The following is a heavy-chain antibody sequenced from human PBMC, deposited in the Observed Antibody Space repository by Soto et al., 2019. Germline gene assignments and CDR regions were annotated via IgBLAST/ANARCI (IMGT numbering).Heavy chain of an antibody. CDR2: MNSDGTII. Sequence: GGSLRLSCAVAGYTFGNHWMHWVRQAPGKGLEWVSRMNSDGTIINYADSVKGRFTVSRDNAKNTLYLQMNSLRVEDTAVYYCATAEVDYWGPGTLVTVSS. J-gene: IGHJ4*02. V-gene: IGHV3-74*01. CDR3: ATAEVDY. CDR1: GYTFGNHW.